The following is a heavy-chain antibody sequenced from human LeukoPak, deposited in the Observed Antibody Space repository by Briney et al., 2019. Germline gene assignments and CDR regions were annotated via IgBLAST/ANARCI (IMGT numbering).Heavy chain of an antibody. J-gene: IGHJ4*02. CDR1: SDSISNSAYH. D-gene: IGHD3-22*01. Sequence: SETLSLTCTVSSDSISNSAYHWGWIRQPPGRGLEWIVTIYYSRGTYYNPSLKSRVTISVDTSKNQFSLMLSSVTAAATAVYYCARLLVGVITTHSGDCWGQGTLVTVSS. V-gene: IGHV4-39*01. CDR2: IYYSRGT. CDR3: ARLLVGVITTHSGDC.